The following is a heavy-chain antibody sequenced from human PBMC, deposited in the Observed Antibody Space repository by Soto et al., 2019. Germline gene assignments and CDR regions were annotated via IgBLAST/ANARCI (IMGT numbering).Heavy chain of an antibody. CDR3: ASSVGYCSGGSCYAEYFQH. V-gene: IGHV4-59*01. Sequence: SETLSLTCTVSGGSISSYYWSWIRQPPGKGLEWIGYIYYSGSTNYNPSLKSRVTISVDTSKNQFSLKLSSVTAADTAGYYCASSVGYCSGGSCYAEYFQHWGQGTLVTVSS. CDR2: IYYSGST. J-gene: IGHJ1*01. CDR1: GGSISSYY. D-gene: IGHD2-15*01.